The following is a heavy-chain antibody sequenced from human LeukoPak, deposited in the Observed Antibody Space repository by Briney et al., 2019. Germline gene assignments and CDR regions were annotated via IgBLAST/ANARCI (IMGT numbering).Heavy chain of an antibody. CDR1: GGSISSGDYY. D-gene: IGHD2-2*01. CDR2: IYYSGST. V-gene: IGHV4-61*08. J-gene: IGHJ6*03. CDR3: ARAGGTSYSKNYMDV. Sequence: SQTLSLTCTVSGGSISSGDYYWSWIRQPPGKGLEWIGYIYYSGSTNYNPSLKSRVTISVDTSKNQFSLKLSSVTAADTAVYYCARAGGTSYSKNYMDVWGKGTTVTVSS.